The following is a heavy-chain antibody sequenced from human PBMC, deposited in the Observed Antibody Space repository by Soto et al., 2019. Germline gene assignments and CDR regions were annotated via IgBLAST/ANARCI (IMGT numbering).Heavy chain of an antibody. V-gene: IGHV3-30-3*01. CDR1: GFTLSSYA. Sequence: GGSLRLSCAASGFTLSSYAMHWVRQAPGKGLEWVAVISYDGSNKYYADSVKGRFTISRDNSKNTLYLQMNSLRAEDTAVYYCARDDRWSQTHFDYWGQGTLVTVSS. CDR2: ISYDGSNK. J-gene: IGHJ4*02. CDR3: ARDDRWSQTHFDY. D-gene: IGHD3-22*01.